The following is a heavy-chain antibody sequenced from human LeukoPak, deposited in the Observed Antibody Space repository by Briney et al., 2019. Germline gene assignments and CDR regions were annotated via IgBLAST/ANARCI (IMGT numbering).Heavy chain of an antibody. J-gene: IGHJ4*02. V-gene: IGHV4-59*01. Sequence: SETLSLSCTVSGGSISGYYWSWIRQPPGKGLEWVGYVQYGGNTNYNPSLKNRATISLDTSTNHFSLRLTSVTAADTAVYYCARGESYCGGDCYHYWGQGTLVTVSS. CDR3: ARGESYCGGDCYHY. CDR2: VQYGGNT. D-gene: IGHD2-21*01. CDR1: GGSISGYY.